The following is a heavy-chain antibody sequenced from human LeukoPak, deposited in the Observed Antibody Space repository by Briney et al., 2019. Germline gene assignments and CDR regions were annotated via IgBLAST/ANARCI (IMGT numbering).Heavy chain of an antibody. J-gene: IGHJ3*02. V-gene: IGHV3-74*01. D-gene: IGHD5-18*01. CDR3: ARGGFTYGPATLGALDI. CDR1: GSTFTDYW. CDR2: ISADGRMT. Sequence: GGSLRLSCAASGSTFTDYWMHWVRQAPGKGLVWVSRISADGRMTDYEDSVKGGFTVSRDNAKNTLYLQMNRVRAEDTAVYYCARGGFTYGPATLGALDIWGQGTMVPVSS.